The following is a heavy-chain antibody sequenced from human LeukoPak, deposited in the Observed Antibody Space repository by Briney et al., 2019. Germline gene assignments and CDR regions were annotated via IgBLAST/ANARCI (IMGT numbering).Heavy chain of an antibody. CDR2: ISYDGSNK. V-gene: IGHV3-30*04. CDR1: GFTFSSYA. CDR3: AREGGIAVAGTLLDGKKTPEYYFDY. J-gene: IGHJ4*02. D-gene: IGHD6-19*01. Sequence: PGGSLRLSCAASGFTFSSYAMHWARQAPGKGLEWVAVISYDGSNKYYADSVKGRFTISRDNSKNTLYLQMNSLRAEDTAVYYCAREGGIAVAGTLLDGKKTPEYYFDYWGQGTLVTVSS.